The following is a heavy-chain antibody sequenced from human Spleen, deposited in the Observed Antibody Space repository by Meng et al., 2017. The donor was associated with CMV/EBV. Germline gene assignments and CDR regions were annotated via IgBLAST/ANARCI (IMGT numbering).Heavy chain of an antibody. V-gene: IGHV3-30*02. D-gene: IGHD3-3*01. CDR2: IRYDGTNE. J-gene: IGHJ6*02. CDR3: AKDQRVLEWLPPHYGMDV. Sequence: LSLTCAASGFTFSDYGMHWVRQAPGKGLEWVAFIRYDGTNEYHADSVKGRFTISRDNSKNTLYMQMNSLRAEDTAVYYCAKDQRVLEWLPPHYGMDVWGQGTTVTVSS. CDR1: GFTFSDYG.